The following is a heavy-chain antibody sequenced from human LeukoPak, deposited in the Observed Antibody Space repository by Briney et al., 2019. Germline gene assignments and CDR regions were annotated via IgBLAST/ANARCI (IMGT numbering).Heavy chain of an antibody. Sequence: GGSLRLSCAASGFSVSSDYMSWVRQAPGKGLEWVSVIYVGGSGATYYADSVKGQFTMSRDNAKNTLYLQMNSLRAEDTAIYYCARAGGSSWSQYFQHWGQGTLVTVSS. CDR2: IYVGGSGAT. CDR3: ARAGGSSWSQYFQH. CDR1: GFSVSSDY. J-gene: IGHJ1*01. V-gene: IGHV3-53*01. D-gene: IGHD6-13*01.